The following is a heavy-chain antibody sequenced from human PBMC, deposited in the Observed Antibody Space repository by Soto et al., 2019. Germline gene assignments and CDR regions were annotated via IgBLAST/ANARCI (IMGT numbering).Heavy chain of an antibody. CDR1: GGSFTRTNHF. D-gene: IGHD3-22*01. V-gene: IGHV4-39*01. CDR3: ATAPETYSPAGYYVNWLDP. CDR2: IDYGGMT. J-gene: IGHJ5*02. Sequence: PSETLSLTCSVSGGSFTRTNHFWGWIRQPPGTGLEWIGSIDYGGMTYYTPSLKGRATISVDTSKSQFSLSLRSVTAADTGVYSCATAPETYSPAGYYVNWLDPWGPGTPVTVSS.